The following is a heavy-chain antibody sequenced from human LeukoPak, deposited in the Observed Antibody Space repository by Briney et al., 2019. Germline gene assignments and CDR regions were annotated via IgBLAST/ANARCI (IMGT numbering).Heavy chain of an antibody. D-gene: IGHD4-17*01. CDR2: INTNTGNP. CDR1: GYTFTDYY. J-gene: IGHJ3*02. V-gene: IGHV7-4-1*02. CDR3: ARSSDYGDQNDAFDI. Sequence: ASVRVSCKASGYTFTDYYMHWVRQAPGQGLEWMGWINTNTGNPTYAQGFTGRFVFSLDTSVSTAYLQISSLKAEDTAVYYCARSSDYGDQNDAFDIWGQGTMVTVSS.